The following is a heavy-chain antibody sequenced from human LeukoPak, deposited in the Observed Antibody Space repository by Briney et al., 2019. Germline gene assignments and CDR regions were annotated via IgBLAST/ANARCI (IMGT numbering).Heavy chain of an antibody. J-gene: IGHJ4*02. Sequence: PSETLSLTCTVSGGSISSSRYYWGWIRQPPGKGREWIASIFYSGSTYYNPSLKSRLTISVDTSKNQFSLKLSSVTAADTAVYYCARTIYSGSYSYSHTYFDYWGQGTLVTVSS. CDR1: GGSISSSRYY. D-gene: IGHD1-26*01. V-gene: IGHV4-39*01. CDR2: IFYSGST. CDR3: ARTIYSGSYSYSHTYFDY.